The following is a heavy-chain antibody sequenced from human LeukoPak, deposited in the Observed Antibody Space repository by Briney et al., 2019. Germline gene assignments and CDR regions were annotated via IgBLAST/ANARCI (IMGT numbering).Heavy chain of an antibody. J-gene: IGHJ4*02. CDR2: IKQDGSEK. CDR3: ARDRDYDFWSGYTYYFDY. V-gene: IGHV3-7*01. CDR1: GFTFSSYW. Sequence: PGGSLRLSRAASGFTFSSYWMSWVRQAPGKGLEWVANIKQDGSEKYYVDSVKGRFTISRDNAKNSLYLQMNSLRAEDTAVYYCARDRDYDFWSGYTYYFDYWGQGILVTVSS. D-gene: IGHD3-3*01.